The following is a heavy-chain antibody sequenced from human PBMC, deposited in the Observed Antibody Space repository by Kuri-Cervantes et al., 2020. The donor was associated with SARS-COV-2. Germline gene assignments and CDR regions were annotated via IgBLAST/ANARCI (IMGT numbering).Heavy chain of an antibody. J-gene: IGHJ6*02. V-gene: IGHV3-74*01. Sequence: GESLKISCAASGFTFSGHWIHWVRQAPGKGLVWVSRINPDGSYTNNADPVKGRFTLSRDNAKNMLYLQMNSLRAEDTAVYYCANTAISSSWYYYYGMDVWGQGTTVTVSS. CDR2: INPDGSYT. CDR1: GFTFSGHW. CDR3: ANTAISSSWYYYYGMDV. D-gene: IGHD6-13*01.